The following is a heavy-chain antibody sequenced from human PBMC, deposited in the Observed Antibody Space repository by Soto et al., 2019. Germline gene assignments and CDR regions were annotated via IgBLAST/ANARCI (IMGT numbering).Heavy chain of an antibody. J-gene: IGHJ4*02. Sequence: QMQLQESGPGLVQASQTLSLTCSVSGGSVSGGGYYWTWIRQLPGKGLEWMGNIEYSGSTSYNPSLKSLLTISVDTSKNQFPLILTSVTAAATAFYYGARDRSGYGSGRARHFDYWGQGTLVTVSS. V-gene: IGHV4-31*01. CDR3: ARDRSGYGSGRARHFDY. CDR2: IEYSGST. D-gene: IGHD2-15*01. CDR1: GGSVSGGGYY.